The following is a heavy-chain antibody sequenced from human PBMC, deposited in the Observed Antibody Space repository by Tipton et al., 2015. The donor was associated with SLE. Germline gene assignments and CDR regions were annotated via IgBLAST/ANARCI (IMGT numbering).Heavy chain of an antibody. Sequence: SLRLSCAASGFTFSSYGMSWVRQAPGKGLEWVSCITGSGTTSYYADSVKGRFTISRDNSMNTVFLQMRSLRVDDTAMYYCAKAPRGVEVAPPPDRAGFDVWGKEAMVAISS. CDR1: GFTFSSYG. D-gene: IGHD5-12*01. J-gene: IGHJ3*01. V-gene: IGHV3-23*01. CDR3: AKAPRGVEVAPPPDRAGFDV. CDR2: ITGSGTTS.